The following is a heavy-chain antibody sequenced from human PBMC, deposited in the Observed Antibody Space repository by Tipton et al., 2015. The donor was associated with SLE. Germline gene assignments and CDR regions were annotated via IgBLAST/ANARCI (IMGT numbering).Heavy chain of an antibody. CDR3: ARGLRVAAANWFDP. D-gene: IGHD2-15*01. CDR2: ISGSGGST. CDR1: GFTFSSYA. V-gene: IGHV3-23*01. Sequence: GSLRLSCAVSGFTFSSYAMSWVRQAPGKGLEWVSAISGSGGSTYYADSVKGRFTISRDNSKNTLYLQMNSLRAEDTAVYYCARGLRVAAANWFDPWGQGTLVTVSP. J-gene: IGHJ5*02.